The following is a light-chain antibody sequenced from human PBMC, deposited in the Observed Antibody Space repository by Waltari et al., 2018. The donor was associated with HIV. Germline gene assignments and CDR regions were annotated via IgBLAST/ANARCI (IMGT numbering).Light chain of an antibody. V-gene: IGKV3D-15*01. Sequence: EIVMTQSPATLSVSPGDTVILSCRASQSVSVNLAWFQQKPGQAPRLLIYGASTRATAIPARFSGSGSGTEFSLTIRSLQSEDFAIYYCQQYNNWPPFTFGGGTRLEIK. J-gene: IGKJ4*01. CDR2: GAS. CDR3: QQYNNWPPFT. CDR1: QSVSVN.